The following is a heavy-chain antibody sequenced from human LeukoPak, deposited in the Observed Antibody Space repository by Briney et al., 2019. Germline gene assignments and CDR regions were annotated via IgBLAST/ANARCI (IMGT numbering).Heavy chain of an antibody. CDR3: ARGMGDYYFDY. CDR1: GFTFSSYA. D-gene: IGHD2-21*02. V-gene: IGHV3-30-3*01. CDR2: ISYDGSNK. Sequence: PGGSLRLSCAASGFTFSSYAMHWVRQAPGKGLEWVAVISYDGSNKYYADSVKGRFTISRDNSKNTLYLQMNSLRAEDTAVYYCARGMGDYYFDYWGQGTLVTVSS. J-gene: IGHJ4*02.